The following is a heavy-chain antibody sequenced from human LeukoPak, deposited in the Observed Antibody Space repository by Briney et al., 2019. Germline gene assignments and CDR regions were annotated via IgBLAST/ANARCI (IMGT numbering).Heavy chain of an antibody. D-gene: IGHD5-18*01. V-gene: IGHV5-51*01. CDR1: RDCFTSYW. J-gene: IGHJ4*02. CDR2: IYTGDSET. Sequence: VGGLKISRVGSRDCFTSYWIGTGPAMPREGVGWIGIIYTGDSETRYSPSFKGQVTITAHKHINTHYLQWSSMKASDTAMYYCARVDTAMVIHYWGQGTLVTVSS. CDR3: ARVDTAMVIHY.